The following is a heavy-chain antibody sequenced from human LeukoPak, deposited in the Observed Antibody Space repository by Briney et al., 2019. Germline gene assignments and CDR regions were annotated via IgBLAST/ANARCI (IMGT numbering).Heavy chain of an antibody. Sequence: PGGSLRLSCAASGFTFSDYYMSWIRQAPGKGLEWVSYISSSGSTIYYADSVKGRFTISRDNAKNSLYLQMNSLRAEDTAVYYCARVRAAASFSHYFDYWGQGTLVTVSS. J-gene: IGHJ4*02. D-gene: IGHD2-2*01. CDR3: ARVRAAASFSHYFDY. CDR2: ISSSGSTI. CDR1: GFTFSDYY. V-gene: IGHV3-11*01.